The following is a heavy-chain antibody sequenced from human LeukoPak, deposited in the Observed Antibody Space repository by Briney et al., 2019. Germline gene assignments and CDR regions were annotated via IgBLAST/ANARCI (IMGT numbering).Heavy chain of an antibody. Sequence: SQTLSLTCTVSGGSISSGSYFWNWIRQPAGKGLEWIGHIYTSGSTNYSPSLKSRVTISVDTSKNQFSLNLSSVTAADTAIYYCAVWSDGRWFDPWGQGTLVTVSS. J-gene: IGHJ5*02. CDR3: AVWSDGRWFDP. V-gene: IGHV4-61*09. CDR2: IYTSGST. D-gene: IGHD3-3*01. CDR1: GGSISSGSYF.